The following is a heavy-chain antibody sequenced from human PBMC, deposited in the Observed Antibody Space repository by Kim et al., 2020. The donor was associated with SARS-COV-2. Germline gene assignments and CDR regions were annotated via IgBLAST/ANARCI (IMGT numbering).Heavy chain of an antibody. CDR2: SR. CDR3: ARDTPQLFVE. Sequence: SRSYAQKLQGRVTMTKDTSTSTVYMELGSLRSEDTAVYYCARDTPQLFVEWGQGTLVTVSA. J-gene: IGHJ4*02. V-gene: IGHV1-46*04. D-gene: IGHD2-15*01.